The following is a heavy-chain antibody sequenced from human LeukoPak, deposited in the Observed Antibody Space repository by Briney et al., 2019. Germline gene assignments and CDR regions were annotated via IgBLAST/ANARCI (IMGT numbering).Heavy chain of an antibody. CDR2: INPNSGGT. CDR3: ATKNWNYGYFDY. J-gene: IGHJ4*02. Sequence: ASVNVSCKASGYTFTGYYMHWVRQAPGQGLEWMGWINPNSGGTNYAQKFQGRVTMTRDTSISTAYMELSRLRSDDTAVYYCATKNWNYGYFDYWGQGTLVTVSS. D-gene: IGHD1-7*01. CDR1: GYTFTGYY. V-gene: IGHV1-2*02.